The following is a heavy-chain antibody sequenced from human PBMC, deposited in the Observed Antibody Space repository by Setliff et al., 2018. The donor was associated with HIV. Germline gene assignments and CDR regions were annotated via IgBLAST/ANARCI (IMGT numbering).Heavy chain of an antibody. CDR1: GGAISSSSYY. CDR2: IFYSGST. CDR3: ARPSFGIGGGANFDS. Sequence: SETLSLTCNVSGGAISSSSYYWFWIRQPPGKGLEWIGSIFYSGSTYYNPSLKSRVTISVDTSQSRFSLELTSVTAADTAVYYCARPSFGIGGGANFDSWGQGTLVTVSS. D-gene: IGHD3-3*01. V-gene: IGHV4-39*01. J-gene: IGHJ4*02.